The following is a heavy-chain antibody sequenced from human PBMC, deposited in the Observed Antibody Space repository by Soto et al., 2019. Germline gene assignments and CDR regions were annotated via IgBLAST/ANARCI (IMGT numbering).Heavy chain of an antibody. J-gene: IGHJ6*03. CDR2: IRQDGGEE. V-gene: IGHV3-7*01. CDR3: ARDLLQPPREYYYYYYMDV. CDR1: GFTFSNHW. D-gene: IGHD4-4*01. Sequence: EVQLVESGGGLVQSGGSLRLSCAASGFTFSNHWMSWVRQAPGKGLEWVANIRQDGGEEYYLDSVKGRFTISRDNAKKSLYLQMSSLRAEDTAVYYCARDLLQPPREYYYYYYMDVWGKGTTVTVSS.